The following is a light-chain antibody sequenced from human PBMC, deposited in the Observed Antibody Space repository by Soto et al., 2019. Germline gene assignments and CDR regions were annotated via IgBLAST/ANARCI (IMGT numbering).Light chain of an antibody. Sequence: DIPMTQSPSSLSASVGDRVTITCPASQDISNYLNWYQQKPGKAPKLLIYDASNLETGVPSRFSGSGSWTDFTFTISSPQPEDIATSYCQQYDNRPPFTVGQGTRLLSK. CDR3: QQYDNRPPFT. CDR1: QDISNY. V-gene: IGKV1-33*01. J-gene: IGKJ5*01. CDR2: DAS.